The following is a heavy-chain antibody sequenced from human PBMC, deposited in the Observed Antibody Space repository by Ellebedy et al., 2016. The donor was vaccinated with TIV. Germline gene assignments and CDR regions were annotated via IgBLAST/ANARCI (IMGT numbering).Heavy chain of an antibody. Sequence: MPSETLSLTCSVPGASTDSSFWSWIRQPPGKGLQWIGYMYYSGSANYNPSLESRVTISIDTSKNQVSLKLSSVTAADTAVYYCARVPYSSGWYFDYWGQGTLVTVSS. V-gene: IGHV4-59*08. CDR2: MYYSGSA. J-gene: IGHJ4*02. D-gene: IGHD6-19*01. CDR1: GASTDSSF. CDR3: ARVPYSSGWYFDY.